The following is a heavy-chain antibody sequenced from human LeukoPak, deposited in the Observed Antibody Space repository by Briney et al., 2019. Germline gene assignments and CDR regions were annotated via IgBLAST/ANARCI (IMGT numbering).Heavy chain of an antibody. CDR2: ISGYNGNT. CDR1: SYTFTSYG. J-gene: IGHJ4*02. Sequence: ASVKVSCRASSYTFTSYGISWVRQAAGQGLEWMGWISGYNGNTNYAQKLQGRATMTTDTSTSTAYMEVRSLRSDDTAVYYCARNGPYTSGGSYYFDYWGQGTLVTVSS. D-gene: IGHD3-16*01. CDR3: ARNGPYTSGGSYYFDY. V-gene: IGHV1-18*01.